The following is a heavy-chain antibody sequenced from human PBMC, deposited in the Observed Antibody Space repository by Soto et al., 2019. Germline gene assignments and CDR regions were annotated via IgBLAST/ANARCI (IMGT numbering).Heavy chain of an antibody. CDR3: ARRHLAVAVSPWFDP. Sequence: QVTLKESGPVLVKPTETLTLRCTVSGLSITDSEMGVSWIRQPPGQPLEWLAHIDSSGEKSYRTFLKSRLAISKATSKSQIVLTMTIMDPADTATSYCARRHLAVAVSPWFDPWGQGIPVTVSS. CDR1: GLSITDSEMG. J-gene: IGHJ5*02. D-gene: IGHD6-19*01. V-gene: IGHV2-26*01. CDR2: IDSSGEK.